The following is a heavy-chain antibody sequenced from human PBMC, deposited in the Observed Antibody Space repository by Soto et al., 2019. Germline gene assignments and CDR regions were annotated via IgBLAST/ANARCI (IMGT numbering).Heavy chain of an antibody. D-gene: IGHD5-18*01. CDR1: GASISSSNW. CDR3: GRHCNLWLYSYDH. J-gene: IGHJ4*02. Sequence: QVQLQESGPGLVKPSGTLSLTCAVSGASISSSNWWSWVRQPPGKGLEWIGEIYHSGSTNYNPSPQGPVHITVSQAQDPFPPEPGSGTRAGTGVDFLGRHCNLWLYSYDHWGQGTLVTVSS. CDR2: IYHSGST. V-gene: IGHV4-4*02.